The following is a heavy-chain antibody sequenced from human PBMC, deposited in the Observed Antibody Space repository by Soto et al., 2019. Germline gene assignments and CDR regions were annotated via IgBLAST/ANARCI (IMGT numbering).Heavy chain of an antibody. CDR1: GYSFTIYW. CDR3: ARRAYDSGWPYFDH. V-gene: IGHV5-10-1*04. D-gene: IGHD3-22*01. CDR2: IDPSDSYT. J-gene: IGHJ4*02. Sequence: GESLKISCKGSGYSFTIYWISWVRQMPGKGLEWMGIIDPSDSYTNYSPSFQGQVTISADKSISTAYLQWSSLKASDSGIYYCARRAYDSGWPYFDHWGQGVQVTVSS.